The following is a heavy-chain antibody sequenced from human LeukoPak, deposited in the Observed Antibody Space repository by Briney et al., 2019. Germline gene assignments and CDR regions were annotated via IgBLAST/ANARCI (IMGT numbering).Heavy chain of an antibody. CDR3: ARQGSSWYLGLNDAFDI. D-gene: IGHD6-13*01. J-gene: IGHJ3*02. CDR2: ISGSGDRT. V-gene: IGHV3-23*01. CDR1: GFRFSNYA. Sequence: GGSLRLSCAASGFRFSNYAMSWVRQAPGKGLEWVSAISGSGDRTYYADSVKGRFTISRDNAKNSLYLQMNSLRAEDTAVYYCARQGSSWYLGLNDAFDIWGQGTMVTVSS.